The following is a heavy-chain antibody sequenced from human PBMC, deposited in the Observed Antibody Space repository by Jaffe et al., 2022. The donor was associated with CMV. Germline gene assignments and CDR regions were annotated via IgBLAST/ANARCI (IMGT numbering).Heavy chain of an antibody. J-gene: IGHJ4*02. D-gene: IGHD5-18*01. CDR2: INSDGSST. CDR1: GFTFSSYW. Sequence: EVQLVESGGGLVQPGGSLRLSCAASGFTFSSYWMHWVRQAPGKGLVWVSRINSDGSSTSYADSVKGRFTISRDNAKNTLYLQMNSLRAEDTAVYYCARETTYSYGRWRVRSDFDYWGQGTLVTVSS. CDR3: ARETTYSYGRWRVRSDFDY. V-gene: IGHV3-74*01.